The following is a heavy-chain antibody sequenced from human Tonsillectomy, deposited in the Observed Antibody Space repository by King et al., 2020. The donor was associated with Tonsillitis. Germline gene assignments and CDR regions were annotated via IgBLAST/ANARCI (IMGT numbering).Heavy chain of an antibody. J-gene: IGHJ4*02. CDR1: GYSISSSYY. CDR3: AMRAAFGELHVYYFDY. D-gene: IGHD3-10*01. V-gene: IGHV4-38-2*01. Sequence: VQLQESGPGLVKPSETLSLTCAVSGYSISSSYYWGWIRQPPGKGLDWIGSMYHSGSTYYDPSLKSRVTISLDTSKNLFSLKLSSVTAADTAVYYCAMRAAFGELHVYYFDYWGQGTLVTVSS. CDR2: MYHSGST.